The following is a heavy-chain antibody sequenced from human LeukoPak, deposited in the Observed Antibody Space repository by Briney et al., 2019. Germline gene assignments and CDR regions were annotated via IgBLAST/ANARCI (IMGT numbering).Heavy chain of an antibody. CDR3: TSHAAFDP. CDR1: GFTFTNAW. V-gene: IGHV3-15*07. J-gene: IGHJ5*02. Sequence: NPGGSLRLSCAASGFTFTNAWMNWVRQAPGKGLEWVGRIKSKADGETIDYAAPVKGRFTISRDDSKNTVYLQMNSLKIEDTAVYYCTSHAAFDPWGQGTLVTVSS. CDR2: IKSKADGETI.